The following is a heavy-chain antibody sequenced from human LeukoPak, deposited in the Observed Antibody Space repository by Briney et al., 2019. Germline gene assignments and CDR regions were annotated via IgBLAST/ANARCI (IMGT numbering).Heavy chain of an antibody. CDR1: GFTFSSYG. CDR2: ISSSSSTI. D-gene: IGHD1-26*01. J-gene: IGHJ3*01. Sequence: GGSLRLSCAASGFTFSSYGMHWVRQAPGKGLEWVSYISSSSSTIYYADSVKGRFTISRDNAKNSLYLQMNNLRAEDTAIYYCARVGIVGSIDLWGQGTMVTVSS. CDR3: ARVGIVGSIDL. V-gene: IGHV3-48*01.